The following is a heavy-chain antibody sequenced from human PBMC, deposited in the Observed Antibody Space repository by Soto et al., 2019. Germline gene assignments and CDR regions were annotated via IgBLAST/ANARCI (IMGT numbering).Heavy chain of an antibody. CDR3: ARDRCYDGTCYSASDS. CDR2: IIPIFGTA. D-gene: IGHD2-15*01. Sequence: QVQLVQSGAEVKKPGSSVKVSCKASGGIFTRYDIRWVRQAPGQGLEWMGAIIPIFGTANYAQKFQGRVTITADASTSTAYMELSSLRSEDTAIYYCARDRCYDGTCYSASDSWGQGTLVTVSS. J-gene: IGHJ5*01. CDR1: GGIFTRYD. V-gene: IGHV1-69*01.